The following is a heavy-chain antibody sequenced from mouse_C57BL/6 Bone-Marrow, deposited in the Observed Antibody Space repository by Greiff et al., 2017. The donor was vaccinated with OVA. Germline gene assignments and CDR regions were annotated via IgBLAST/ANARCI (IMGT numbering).Heavy chain of an antibody. CDR2: IDPEDGDT. Sequence: VQLQQSGAELVRPGASVKLSCTASGFNIKDYYMHWVKQRPEQGLEWIGRIDPEDGDTEYAPTFQGKATMTADTSSNTAYLQLSSLTSEDTAVYYCTTGYCGSSYVGFAYWGQGTLVTVSA. V-gene: IGHV14-1*01. D-gene: IGHD1-1*01. J-gene: IGHJ3*01. CDR3: TTGYCGSSYVGFAY. CDR1: GFNIKDYY.